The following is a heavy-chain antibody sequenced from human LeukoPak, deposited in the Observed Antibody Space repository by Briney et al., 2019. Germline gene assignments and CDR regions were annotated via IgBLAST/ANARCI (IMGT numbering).Heavy chain of an antibody. V-gene: IGHV3-33*06. CDR3: AKVAGPGIVLGCPVY. Sequence: TLSLTCAVSGGSISSSNWWSWVRQPPGKGLEWVAVIWYDGSNKYYADSVKGRFTISRDNSKNTLYLQMNSLRAEDTAVYYCAKVAGPGIVLGCPVYWGQGTLVTVSS. D-gene: IGHD1-26*01. CDR2: IWYDGSNK. J-gene: IGHJ4*02. CDR1: GGSISSSNW.